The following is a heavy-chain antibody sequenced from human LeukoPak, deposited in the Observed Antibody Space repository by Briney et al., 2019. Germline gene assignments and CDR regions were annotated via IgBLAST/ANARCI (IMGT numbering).Heavy chain of an antibody. CDR1: GFTFTSYW. J-gene: IGHJ4*02. Sequence: GSLSLSCAASGFTFTSYWMHWVRQAPGKGLAWVSRINSDGRTTTYAGSVRGRFTTSRDNAKNTLYLEMNSLRAEGTAVYYCAREYSSWFDYWGWGTVVSVSS. CDR2: INSDGRTT. V-gene: IGHV3-74*01. CDR3: AREYSSWFDY. D-gene: IGHD6-6*01.